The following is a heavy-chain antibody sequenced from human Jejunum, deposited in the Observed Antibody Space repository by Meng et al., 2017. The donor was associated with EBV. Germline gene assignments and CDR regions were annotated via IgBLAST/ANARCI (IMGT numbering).Heavy chain of an antibody. V-gene: IGHV4-61*01. Sequence: VAGQGSGEPSETLSLTCPVSGGSVNSGNVYWSWIRQPPGKGLEWIGYIYYSGSTNYIPSLKSRVTISLDTSKNQFSLKLSSVTAADTAVYYCAGLRYSGYDRAFDYWGQGALVTVSS. CDR3: AGLRYSGYDRAFDY. J-gene: IGHJ4*02. CDR1: GGSVNSGNVY. CDR2: IYYSGST. D-gene: IGHD5-12*01.